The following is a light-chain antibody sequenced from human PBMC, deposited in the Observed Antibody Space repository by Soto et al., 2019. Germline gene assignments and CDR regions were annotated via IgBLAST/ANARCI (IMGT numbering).Light chain of an antibody. J-gene: IGKJ2*01. Sequence: EIVLTQSPGTLSLSPGERATLSCRASQSVSSSSYLAWYQQKPGQAPRLLIYGASSRATGIPDRFSGSGYATAFPLTISRLEPEDFAVYYCRQYGSSPSYTFGQGTKLEIK. CDR1: QSVSSSSY. V-gene: IGKV3-20*01. CDR3: RQYGSSPSYT. CDR2: GAS.